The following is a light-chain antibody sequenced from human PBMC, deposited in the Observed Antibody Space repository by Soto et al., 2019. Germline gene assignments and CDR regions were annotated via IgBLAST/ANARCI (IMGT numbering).Light chain of an antibody. CDR2: AAS. CDR3: QQSYSTPKGSDF. Sequence: IQMTQSPSLVSSSLGDRVTITCRASQSVGSYLNWYQQKPGTAPKLLIYAASSLQSGVPSRFGGSGSGTDFTLTISSLQPEDLATDYWQQSYSTPKGSDFFGGGTKVDI. V-gene: IGKV1-39*01. J-gene: IGKJ4*01. CDR1: QSVGSY.